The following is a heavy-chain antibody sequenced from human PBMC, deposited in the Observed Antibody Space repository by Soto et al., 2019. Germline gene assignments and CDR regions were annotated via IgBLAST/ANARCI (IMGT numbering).Heavy chain of an antibody. CDR2: ISSSGRKI. Sequence: PGGSLRLSCGASGFTFSASSMNWVRQAPGKGLEWVSSISSSGRKIYYADSVKGRFTISRDNAKNSLYLHMNSLRPEDTALYYCAKDTGDSSGYYYYYYYGMDVWGQGTTVTVSS. J-gene: IGHJ6*02. D-gene: IGHD3-22*01. CDR1: GFTFSASS. V-gene: IGHV3-21*04. CDR3: AKDTGDSSGYYYYYYYGMDV.